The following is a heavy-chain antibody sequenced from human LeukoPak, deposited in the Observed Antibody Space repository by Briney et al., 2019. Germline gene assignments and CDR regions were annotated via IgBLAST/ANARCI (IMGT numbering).Heavy chain of an antibody. D-gene: IGHD3-3*01. CDR1: GGSISSGGYY. CDR3: ARGARGGFLEWFNWFDP. V-gene: IGHV4-31*03. Sequence: SETLSLTCTVSGGSISSGGYYWSWIRQHSGKGLEWIGYIYYSGSTYYNPSLKSRVTISVDTSKNQFSLKLSSVTAADTAVYYCARGARGGFLEWFNWFDPWGQGTLVTVSS. J-gene: IGHJ5*02. CDR2: IYYSGST.